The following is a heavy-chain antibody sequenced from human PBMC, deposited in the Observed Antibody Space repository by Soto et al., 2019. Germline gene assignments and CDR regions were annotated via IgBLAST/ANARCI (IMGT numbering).Heavy chain of an antibody. Sequence: TLSLTCTVSGGSISSGGYYWSWIRQHPGKGLEWIGYIYYSGSTYYNPSLKSRVTISVDTSKNQFSLKLSSVTAADTAVYYCARGTYSNYVHYFDYWGQGTLVTVSS. CDR1: GGSISSGGYY. V-gene: IGHV4-31*03. D-gene: IGHD4-4*01. CDR3: ARGTYSNYVHYFDY. CDR2: IYYSGST. J-gene: IGHJ4*02.